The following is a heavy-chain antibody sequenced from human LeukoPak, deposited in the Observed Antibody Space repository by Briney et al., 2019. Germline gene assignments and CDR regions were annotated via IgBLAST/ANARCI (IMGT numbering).Heavy chain of an antibody. CDR3: ARDNVIR. D-gene: IGHD3-16*02. V-gene: IGHV1-46*01. J-gene: IGHJ4*02. CDR2: INPSGGST. Sequence: ASVKVSCKASGGTFSSYAISWVRQAPGQGLEWMGIINPSGGSTSYAQKFQGRVTMTRDTSISTAYMELSRLRSDDTAVYYCARDNVIRWGQGTLVTVSS. CDR1: GGTFSSYA.